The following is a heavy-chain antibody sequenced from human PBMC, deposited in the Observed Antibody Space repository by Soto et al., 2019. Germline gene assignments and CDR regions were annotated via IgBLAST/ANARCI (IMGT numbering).Heavy chain of an antibody. J-gene: IGHJ6*02. V-gene: IGHV6-1*01. CDR1: GDSVSSNGAC. D-gene: IGHD2-15*01. Sequence: SQTLSLTCVISGDSVSSNGACWNWIRQSPSRGLQWLGRIYYRSKWFHDYAASVESRMAINPDTSRNQFSLQLNYVTPEDTAVYYCARVHCSAGTCLDGLDYWGQGTTVTVSS. CDR2: IYYRSKWFH. CDR3: ARVHCSAGTCLDGLDY.